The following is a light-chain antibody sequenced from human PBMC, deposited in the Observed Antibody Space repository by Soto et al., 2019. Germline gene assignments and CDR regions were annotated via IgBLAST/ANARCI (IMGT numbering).Light chain of an antibody. CDR3: LQDYDYLWT. CDR2: DVS. Sequence: DIQMTQSPSPLSASVGDRVSITCRSSQSISSWLAWYQQKPGRAPKLLIYDVSSLQGGVPSRFSGSGSGTDFTLTISSLQPEDFATYYCLQDYDYLWTFGQGTKVDIK. CDR1: QSISSW. J-gene: IGKJ1*01. V-gene: IGKV1-5*01.